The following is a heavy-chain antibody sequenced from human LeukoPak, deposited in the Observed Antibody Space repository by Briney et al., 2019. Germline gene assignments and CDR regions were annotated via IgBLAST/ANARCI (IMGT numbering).Heavy chain of an antibody. CDR1: GFSFSRYG. D-gene: IGHD6-19*01. V-gene: IGHV3-30*02. Sequence: PGGSLRLSCAASGFSFSRYGLHWVRQAPGKGLEWMAFIRDNGSTRYYADSVKGRFTVSRDNSKNTLYLQMDSLRTEDTAVYFCARETLGISGWYYFDYWGQGTLVTVSS. CDR2: IRDNGSTR. CDR3: ARETLGISGWYYFDY. J-gene: IGHJ4*02.